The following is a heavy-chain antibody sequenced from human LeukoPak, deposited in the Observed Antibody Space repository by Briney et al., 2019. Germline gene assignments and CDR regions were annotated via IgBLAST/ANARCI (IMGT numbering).Heavy chain of an antibody. Sequence: PGGSLRLSCAASGFTFTTYWMSWVRQAPGKGLEWVANIKQDGTEKYYVDSVKGRFTISRDNAKNSLYLQMNSLRAEDTAVYYCARDTYYYDSSGAFDIWGQGTMVTVSS. D-gene: IGHD3-22*01. CDR3: ARDTYYYDSSGAFDI. V-gene: IGHV3-7*01. J-gene: IGHJ3*02. CDR2: IKQDGTEK. CDR1: GFTFTTYW.